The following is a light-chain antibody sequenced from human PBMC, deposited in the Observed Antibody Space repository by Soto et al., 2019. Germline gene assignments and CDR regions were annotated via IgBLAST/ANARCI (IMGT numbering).Light chain of an antibody. CDR3: QHYGTAPPRYT. CDR2: GAS. Sequence: IVMTQSPATLSVSPGERATLSCKASQSISSNVAWYQQKPGQAPRLLIYGASTRATGIPARFSGSGSGTDFTLTISSLQSEDFAVYYCQHYGTAPPRYTFGQGTKLEIK. CDR1: QSISSN. V-gene: IGKV3-15*01. J-gene: IGKJ2*01.